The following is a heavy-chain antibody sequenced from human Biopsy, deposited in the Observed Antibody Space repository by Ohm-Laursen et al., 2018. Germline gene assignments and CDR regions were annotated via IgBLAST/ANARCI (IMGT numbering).Heavy chain of an antibody. V-gene: IGHV4-4*07. J-gene: IGHJ4*02. CDR1: GGSINSYY. CDR3: VRGGSGSFPFDY. Sequence: GTLSLTCTVSGGSINSYYWSWMRQPAGKGLEWIGRLFTSGTTNYSPSLNNRVTMSVDTSKNQFSLRLPFVTAADTAVYYCVRGGSGSFPFDYWGPGTLVTVSS. D-gene: IGHD3-10*01. CDR2: LFTSGTT.